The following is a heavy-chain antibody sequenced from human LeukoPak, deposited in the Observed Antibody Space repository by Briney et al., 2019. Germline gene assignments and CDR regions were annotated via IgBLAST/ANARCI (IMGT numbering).Heavy chain of an antibody. CDR3: ARLHALGAEEFNP. CDR1: GGSITGHY. CDR2: IHYTGST. Sequence: SSETLSLTCXVSGGSITGHYWSWIRQPPGKGLEWIGYIHYTGSTNYNPSLNSRITMSVDTPNNQFSLRLTSVTATDTAVYYCARLHALGAEEFNPWGQGALVTVSS. D-gene: IGHD3-16*01. V-gene: IGHV4-59*11. J-gene: IGHJ5*02.